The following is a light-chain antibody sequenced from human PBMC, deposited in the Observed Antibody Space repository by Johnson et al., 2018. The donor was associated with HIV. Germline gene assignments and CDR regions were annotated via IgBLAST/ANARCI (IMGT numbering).Light chain of an antibody. CDR1: SSNIGNNY. CDR3: GTWDTSLSVYV. CDR2: ENN. Sequence: QSVLTQPPSVSAAPGQKVTISCSGSSSNIGNNYVSWYQQLPGTAPKLLIYENNKRPSGIPDRFSGSKSGTTATLAITGIHTGDEADYYCGTWDTSLSVYVVGTGTKVTVL. V-gene: IGLV1-51*02. J-gene: IGLJ1*01.